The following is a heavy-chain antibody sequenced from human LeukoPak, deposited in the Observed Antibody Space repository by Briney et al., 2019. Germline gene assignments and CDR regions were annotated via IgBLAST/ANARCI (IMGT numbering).Heavy chain of an antibody. D-gene: IGHD2-21*01. CDR3: ARCGGDTSYSRPPDY. Sequence: GGSLRLSCAASGFIFNNYGMAWVRQAPGKGLEWVSAITDNGGNTLYTDPVKGRFTISRDNSESTLFLQMDSLRGEDTAIYYCARCGGDTSYSRPPDYWGQGVLVTVSS. CDR1: GFIFNNYG. CDR2: ITDNGGNT. J-gene: IGHJ4*02. V-gene: IGHV3-23*01.